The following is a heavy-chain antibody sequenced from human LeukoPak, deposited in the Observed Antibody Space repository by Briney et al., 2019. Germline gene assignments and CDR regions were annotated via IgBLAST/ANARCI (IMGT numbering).Heavy chain of an antibody. CDR1: GFTFSSYS. D-gene: IGHD3-3*01. J-gene: IGHJ6*02. Sequence: GGSLRLTCAASGFTFSSYSMNWVRQAPGKGLEWVSSISSSRSYIYYADSVKGRFTISRDNAKNSLYLQMNSLRAEDTAVYYCARGIGPYYDFWSGYYPLGDVWGQGTTVTVSS. CDR3: ARGIGPYYDFWSGYYPLGDV. V-gene: IGHV3-21*01. CDR2: ISSSRSYI.